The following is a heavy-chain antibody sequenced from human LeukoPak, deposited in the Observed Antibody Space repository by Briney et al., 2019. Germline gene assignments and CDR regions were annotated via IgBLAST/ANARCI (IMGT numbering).Heavy chain of an antibody. J-gene: IGHJ4*02. CDR2: IYHSGST. D-gene: IGHD2-15*01. CDR1: GYSISSGYY. V-gene: IGHV4-38-2*02. Sequence: RLSETLSLTCTASGYSISSGYYWGWIRQPPGKGLEWIGSIYHSGSTYYNPSLKSRVTISVDTSKNQFSLKLSSVTAADTAVYYCASIYCSGGSCYLDYWGQGTLVTVSS. CDR3: ASIYCSGGSCYLDY.